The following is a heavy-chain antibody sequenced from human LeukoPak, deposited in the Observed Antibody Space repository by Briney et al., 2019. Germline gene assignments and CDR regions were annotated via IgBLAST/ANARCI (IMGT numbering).Heavy chain of an antibody. CDR3: ASLPTDDAFDI. V-gene: IGHV1-46*01. CDR2: INPSGGST. Sequence: ASVKVSCKASEYTFTSYYMHWVRQAPGQGLEWMGIINPSGGSTSYAQKFQGRVTMTRDTSTSTVYMELSSLRSEDTAVYYCASLPTDDAFDIWGQGTMVTVSS. J-gene: IGHJ3*02. CDR1: EYTFTSYY.